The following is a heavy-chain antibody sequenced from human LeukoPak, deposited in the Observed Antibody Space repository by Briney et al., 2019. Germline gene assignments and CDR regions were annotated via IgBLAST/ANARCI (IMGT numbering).Heavy chain of an antibody. CDR2: ISSSGSTI. D-gene: IGHD5-18*01. V-gene: IGHV3-48*03. CDR1: GFTFSSYE. Sequence: PGGSLRLSCAASGFTFSSYEMNWVRQAPGKGLEWVSYISSSGSTIYYADSVKGRFTISRDNAKNSLYLQMNSLRAEDTALYYCAKARGYSYGSIDYWGQGTLVTVSS. J-gene: IGHJ4*02. CDR3: AKARGYSYGSIDY.